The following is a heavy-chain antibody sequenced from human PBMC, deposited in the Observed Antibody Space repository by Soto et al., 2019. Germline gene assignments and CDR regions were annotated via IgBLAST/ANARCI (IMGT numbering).Heavy chain of an antibody. D-gene: IGHD2-2*01. J-gene: IGHJ5*02. Sequence: EVQLLESGGGLVQPGGSLRLSCAASGFTFSSYAMSWVRQAPGKGLEWVSAISGSGGSTYYADSVKGRFTISRDNSKNTLYLQMNSLRAEDTAVYYCAKDQVVVPAAIGGWFDPWGQGTLVTVSS. V-gene: IGHV3-23*01. CDR2: ISGSGGST. CDR3: AKDQVVVPAAIGGWFDP. CDR1: GFTFSSYA.